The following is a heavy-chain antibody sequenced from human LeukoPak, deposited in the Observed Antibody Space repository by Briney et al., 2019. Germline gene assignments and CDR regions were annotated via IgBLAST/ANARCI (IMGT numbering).Heavy chain of an antibody. V-gene: IGHV4-38-2*02. J-gene: IGHJ6*03. Sequence: PSETLSLTCTVSGYSISSGYYWGWIRQPRGKELEWIGSIYHSGSTYYNPSLKSRVTVSVDTSKNQFSLKLSSVTAADTAVYYCSYCSSTSCLYYYYMDVWGKGTTVTVSS. D-gene: IGHD2-2*01. CDR2: IYHSGST. CDR1: GYSISSGYY. CDR3: SYCSSTSCLYYYYMDV.